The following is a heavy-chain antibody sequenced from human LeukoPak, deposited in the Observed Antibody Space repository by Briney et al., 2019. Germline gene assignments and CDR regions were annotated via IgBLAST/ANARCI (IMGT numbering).Heavy chain of an antibody. CDR1: GFTFSSYG. CDR2: IRYDGSNK. CDR3: AKAEAAAGEAFDY. D-gene: IGHD6-13*01. J-gene: IGHJ4*02. V-gene: IGHV3-30*02. Sequence: GGSLRLSCAASGFTFSSYGMHWIRQAPGKGLEWVAFIRYDGSNKYYADSVKGRFTISRDNSKNTLYLQMNSLRAEDTAVYYCAKAEAAAGEAFDYWGQGTLVTVSS.